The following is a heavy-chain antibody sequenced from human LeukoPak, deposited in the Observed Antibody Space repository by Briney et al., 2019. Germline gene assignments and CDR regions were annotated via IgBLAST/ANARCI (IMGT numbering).Heavy chain of an antibody. J-gene: IGHJ5*02. V-gene: IGHV3-74*01. CDR1: GFTFSNYW. Sequence: GGSLRLSCAASGFTFSNYWMHWVRQAPGKGLVWVSRINPDGSTTNYADSVMGRFTISRDNAKNTLYLQMNSLRAEDTAVYYCVRVSGFCTNGVCPSFDPWGQGTLVTVSS. D-gene: IGHD2-8*01. CDR2: INPDGSTT. CDR3: VRVSGFCTNGVCPSFDP.